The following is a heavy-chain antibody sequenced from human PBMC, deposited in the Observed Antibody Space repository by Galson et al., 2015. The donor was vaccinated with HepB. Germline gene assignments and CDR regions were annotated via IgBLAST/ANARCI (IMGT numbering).Heavy chain of an antibody. V-gene: IGHV3-48*04. J-gene: IGHJ4*02. D-gene: IGHD5-12*01. CDR3: ARVDIVATTDGDY. Sequence: SLRLSCAASGFTFSSYAMSWVRQAPGKGLEWVSYISSSSSTIYYADSVKGRFTISRDNAKNSLYLQMNSLRAEDTAVYYCARVDIVATTDGDYWGQGTLVTVSS. CDR1: GFTFSSYA. CDR2: ISSSSSTI.